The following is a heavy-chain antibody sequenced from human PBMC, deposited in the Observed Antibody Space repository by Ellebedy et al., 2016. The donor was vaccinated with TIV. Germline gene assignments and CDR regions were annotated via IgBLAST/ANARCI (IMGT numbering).Heavy chain of an antibody. CDR3: ARVTRDVLYNIGGAFDI. J-gene: IGHJ3*02. CDR2: LYRGGDT. CDR1: GFIVADSN. V-gene: IGHV3-53*05. Sequence: GESLKISCAASGFIVADSNMTWVRQAPGKGLEWVSTLYRGGDTHYADSVKDRFTISSDNSKSTLYLHMRSLRTEDTAVYYCARVTRDVLYNIGGAFDIWGHGTMVTVS. D-gene: IGHD5-24*01.